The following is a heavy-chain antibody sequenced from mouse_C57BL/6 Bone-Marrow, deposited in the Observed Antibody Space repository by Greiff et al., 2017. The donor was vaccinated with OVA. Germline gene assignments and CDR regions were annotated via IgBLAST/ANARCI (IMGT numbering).Heavy chain of an antibody. D-gene: IGHD2-5*01. CDR1: GYSITSGYY. CDR2: ISYDGSN. CDR3: AYSNPFAY. Sequence: VQLKQSGPGLVKPSQSLSLTCSVTGYSITSGYYWNWIRQFPGNKLEWMGYISYDGSNNYNPSLKNRISITRDTSKNQFFLKLNSVTTEDTATYYCAYSNPFAYWGQGTLVTVSA. J-gene: IGHJ3*01. V-gene: IGHV3-6*01.